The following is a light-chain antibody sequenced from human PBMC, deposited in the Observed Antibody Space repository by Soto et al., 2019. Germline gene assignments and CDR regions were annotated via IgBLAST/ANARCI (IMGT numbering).Light chain of an antibody. CDR2: GAS. Sequence: IQLTQSPSFLSASVGDRDTFTCRSSQDISSYLAWYQQKPGKAPKVLIYGASTLQSGVPPRFGGSGSGTDFTLTTSSLQPEDFATYYCQQSYSTPPFTFGPGTKVDI. J-gene: IGKJ3*01. CDR3: QQSYSTPPFT. V-gene: IGKV1-39*01. CDR1: QDISSY.